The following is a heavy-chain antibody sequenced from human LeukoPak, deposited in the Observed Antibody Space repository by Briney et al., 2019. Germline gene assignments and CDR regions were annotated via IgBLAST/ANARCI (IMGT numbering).Heavy chain of an antibody. D-gene: IGHD6-19*01. Sequence: PGGSLRLSCGASEFAFSDFYMTWIGQAPGKGLEWVSYISSSSSHTNYADSVKGRFTISRDNAKNSLYLQMNSLRAEDTAVYYCARTNLGSGWRFDYWGQGTLVNVSS. CDR2: ISSSSSHT. CDR1: EFAFSDFY. J-gene: IGHJ4*02. CDR3: ARTNLGSGWRFDY. V-gene: IGHV3-11*06.